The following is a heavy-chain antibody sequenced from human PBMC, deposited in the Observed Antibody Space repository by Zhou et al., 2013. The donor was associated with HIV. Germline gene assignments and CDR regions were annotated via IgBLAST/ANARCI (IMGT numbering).Heavy chain of an antibody. V-gene: IGHV1-58*02. CDR1: GLTLISSV. J-gene: IGHJ4*02. CDR3: ASSAAADDNFDY. CDR2: IVVGNGNT. D-gene: IGHD6-13*01. Sequence: QMQLVQSGPEVKKPGTSVKVSCKASGLTLISSVIQWVRQARGQRPEWMGWIVVGNGNTNYAQKFQQRVTFSRDMSTNTVYMELSRLRSDDTAVYYCASSAAADDNFDYWGQGTLVTVSS.